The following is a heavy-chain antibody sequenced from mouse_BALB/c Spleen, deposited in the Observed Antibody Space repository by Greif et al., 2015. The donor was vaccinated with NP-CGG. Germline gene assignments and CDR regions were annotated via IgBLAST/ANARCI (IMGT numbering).Heavy chain of an antibody. CDR1: GYTFTNYW. CDR2: IYPGGGYT. D-gene: IGHD2-1*01. CDR3: ARGGGNYAYYFDY. Sequence: VQLQQSGAELVRPGTSVKISCKASGYTFTNYWLGWVKQRPGRGLEWIGDIYPGGGYTNYNEKFKGKATLTADTSSSTAYMQLSSLTSEDSAVYFCARGGGNYAYYFDYWGQGTTLTVSS. V-gene: IGHV1-63*02. J-gene: IGHJ2*01.